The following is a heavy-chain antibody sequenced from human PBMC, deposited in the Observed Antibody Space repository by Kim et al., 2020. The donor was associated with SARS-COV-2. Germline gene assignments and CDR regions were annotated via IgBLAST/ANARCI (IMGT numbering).Heavy chain of an antibody. D-gene: IGHD3-10*01. CDR2: INHSGST. CDR1: GGSFSGYY. J-gene: IGHJ6*02. Sequence: SETLSLTCAVYGGSFSGYYWSWIRQPPGKGLEWIGEINHSGSTNYIPSLKSRVTISVDTSKNQFSLKLSSVTAADTAVYYCARGDYGSGSYPKYGMDVWGQRTTVTVSS. V-gene: IGHV4-34*01. CDR3: ARGDYGSGSYPKYGMDV.